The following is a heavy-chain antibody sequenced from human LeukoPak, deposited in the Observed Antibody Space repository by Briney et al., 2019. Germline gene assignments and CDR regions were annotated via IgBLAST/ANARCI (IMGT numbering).Heavy chain of an antibody. D-gene: IGHD3-9*01. J-gene: IGHJ6*02. CDR3: ARAEVRYFDWLPSDYYYYGMDV. V-gene: IGHV1-3*01. CDR1: GYTFTSYA. CDR2: INAGNGNT. Sequence: ASVKVSCKASGYTFTSYAMYWVRQAPGQRLEWMGWINAGNGNTKYSQKFQGRVTITRDTSASTAYMELSSLRSEDTAVYYCARAEVRYFDWLPSDYYYYGMDVWGQGTTVTVSS.